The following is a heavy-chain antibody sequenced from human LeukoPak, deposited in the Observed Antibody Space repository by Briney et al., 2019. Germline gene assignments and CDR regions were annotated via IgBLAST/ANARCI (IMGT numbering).Heavy chain of an antibody. D-gene: IGHD3-22*01. V-gene: IGHV5-51*01. CDR2: IYPGDSDT. J-gene: IGHJ4*02. CDR1: GYSFTSYW. CDR3: ARLGVYYYDSSGYYPFDY. Sequence: GESLKISCKGSGYSFTSYWNGWVRQMPGKGPELMGIIYPGDSDTRYSPSFQGQVTISVDKSISTAYLQWSSLKASDTAMYYCARLGVYYYDSSGYYPFDYWGQGTLVTVSS.